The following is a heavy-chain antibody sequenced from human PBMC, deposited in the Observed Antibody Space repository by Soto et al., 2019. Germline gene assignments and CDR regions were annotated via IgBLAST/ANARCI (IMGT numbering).Heavy chain of an antibody. Sequence: EVQLVESGGGLVQPGGSLRLSCAASGFTFSDHYMDWIRQAPGKGLEWVGRVKNKANSYGTEYAASVKGRFSISRDDSKCSVYLQRNSLETEDAAVYYWARVGLSSAYMRSLRYDHWGQGTLVTASS. CDR2: VKNKANSYGT. CDR3: ARVGLSSAYMRSLRYDH. V-gene: IGHV3-72*01. J-gene: IGHJ4*02. CDR1: GFTFSDHY. D-gene: IGHD2-21*01.